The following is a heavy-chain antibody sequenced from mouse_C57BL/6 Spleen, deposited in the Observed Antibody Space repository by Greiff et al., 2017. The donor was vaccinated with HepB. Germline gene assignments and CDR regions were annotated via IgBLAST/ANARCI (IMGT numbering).Heavy chain of an antibody. D-gene: IGHD2-1*01. V-gene: IGHV1-15*01. CDR1: GYTFTDYE. CDR2: IDPETGGT. Sequence: VQLQESGAELVRPGASVTLSCKASGYTFTDYEMHWVKQTPVHGLEWIGAIDPETGGTAYNQKFKGKAILTADKSSSTAYMELRSLTSEDSAVYYCTRENYGNPFDYWGQGTTLTVSS. CDR3: TRENYGNPFDY. J-gene: IGHJ2*01.